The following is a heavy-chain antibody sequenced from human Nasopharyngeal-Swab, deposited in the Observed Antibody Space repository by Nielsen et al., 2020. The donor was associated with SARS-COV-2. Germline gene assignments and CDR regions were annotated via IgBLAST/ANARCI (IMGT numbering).Heavy chain of an antibody. CDR2: ISYGGSNK. D-gene: IGHD6-13*01. V-gene: IGHV3-30*18. Sequence: GESLKISCAASGFTFSSYGMHWVRQAPGKGLEWVAVISYGGSNKYYADSVKGRFTISRDNSKNTLYLQMNSLRAEDTAVYYCAKAGTAAGFDYWGQGTLVTVSS. CDR3: AKAGTAAGFDY. CDR1: GFTFSSYG. J-gene: IGHJ4*02.